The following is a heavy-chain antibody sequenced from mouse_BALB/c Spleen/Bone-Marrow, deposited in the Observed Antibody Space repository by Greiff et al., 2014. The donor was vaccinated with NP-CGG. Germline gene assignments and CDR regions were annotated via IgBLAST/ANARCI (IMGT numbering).Heavy chain of an antibody. CDR2: IWGDGST. V-gene: IGHV2-3*01. D-gene: IGHD2-3*01. CDR3: AKPEDGYAMDY. Sequence: VQLQQSGPGLVAPSQSLYITCTVSGFSLTSNGVSWVRQPPGKGLEWLGVIWGDGSTKYHSAHISRLTISKDSSKSRVFLKLNSLHTDDTSTYYGAKPEDGYAMDYWGQGTSVTVSS. CDR1: GFSLTSNG. J-gene: IGHJ4*01.